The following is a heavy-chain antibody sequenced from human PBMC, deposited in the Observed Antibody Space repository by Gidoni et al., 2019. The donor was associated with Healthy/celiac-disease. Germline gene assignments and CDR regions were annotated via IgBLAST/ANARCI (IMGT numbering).Heavy chain of an antibody. CDR3: LCGLSGGSSSDAFDI. Sequence: SVKVRFTISRDNAKNSLYLQMNSLRAEDTALYYCLCGLSGGSSSDAFDIWGQGTMVTVSS. V-gene: IGHV3-9*01. J-gene: IGHJ3*02. D-gene: IGHD2-15*01.